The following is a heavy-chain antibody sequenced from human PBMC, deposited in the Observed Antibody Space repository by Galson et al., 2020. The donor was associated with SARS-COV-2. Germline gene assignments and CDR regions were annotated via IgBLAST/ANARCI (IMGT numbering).Heavy chain of an antibody. J-gene: IGHJ6*03. CDR3: ARARPSRSGFYYYYHMDV. CDR1: GESFSPNY. CDR2: ITHGGDA. D-gene: IGHD3-3*01. V-gene: IGHV4-34*01. Sequence: SETLSLTCAVYGESFSPNYWNWVRLSPGRGLEWIGEITHGGDASYSPSLESRVTISVDTTKNQFSLNLKSVTAADTAVYYCARARPSRSGFYYYYHMDVWSKGTTVTVSS.